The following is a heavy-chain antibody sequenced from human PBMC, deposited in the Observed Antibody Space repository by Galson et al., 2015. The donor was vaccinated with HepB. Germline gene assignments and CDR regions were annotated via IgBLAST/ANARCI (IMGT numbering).Heavy chain of an antibody. CDR2: IDWDDDK. Sequence: PALVKPTQTLTLTCTFSGFSLSTSGMCVSWIRQPPGKALEWLALIDWDDDKYYSTSLKTRLTISKDTSKNQVVLTMTNMDPVDTATYYCARIRDDYSNPSWYFDLWGRGTLVTVSS. D-gene: IGHD4-11*01. V-gene: IGHV2-70*01. J-gene: IGHJ2*01. CDR1: GFSLSTSGMC. CDR3: ARIRDDYSNPSWYFDL.